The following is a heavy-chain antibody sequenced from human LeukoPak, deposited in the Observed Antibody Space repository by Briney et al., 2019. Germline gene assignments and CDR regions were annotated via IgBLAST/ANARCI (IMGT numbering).Heavy chain of an antibody. Sequence: ASVKVSCKASDYTFSNYGISWVRQAPGQGLEWMGWINGYNGDTNYAQHFQGRVTMTTDTSTSTAYMELKSLRSDDTAVYYCARDGGTYYSDSSGYWYFDLWGRGTLVTVSS. J-gene: IGHJ2*01. V-gene: IGHV1-18*01. D-gene: IGHD3-22*01. CDR3: ARDGGTYYSDSSGYWYFDL. CDR2: INGYNGDT. CDR1: DYTFSNYG.